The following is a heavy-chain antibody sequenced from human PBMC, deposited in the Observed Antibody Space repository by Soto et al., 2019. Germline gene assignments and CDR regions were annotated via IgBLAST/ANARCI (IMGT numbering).Heavy chain of an antibody. CDR1: GGSISGYY. J-gene: IGHJ5*02. Sequence: SETLSLTCTVSGGSISGYYWSWIRQPPGKGLEWIGYIYSRGSTNYTPSLKSRVTISVDTSKNQFSLKLNSVTAADTAIYYCARNPDGSWPTWFDPWGQGTLVTVSS. CDR3: ARNPDGSWPTWFDP. D-gene: IGHD6-13*01. CDR2: IYSRGST. V-gene: IGHV4-59*01.